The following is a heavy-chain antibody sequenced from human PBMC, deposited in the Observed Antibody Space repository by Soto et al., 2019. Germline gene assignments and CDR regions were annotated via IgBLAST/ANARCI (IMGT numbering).Heavy chain of an antibody. V-gene: IGHV3-74*01. CDR3: VRDQDTYGQAVFDS. CDR1: GFSLSSRW. D-gene: IGHD2-15*01. J-gene: IGHJ4*02. CDR2: IKSDGSST. Sequence: AGGSLSLSCAAPGFSLSSRWMHWVRQIPGKGLMWASRIKSDGSSTSYADSVKGRFSISRDNAKNTVYLQMNSLRAEDTALYYCVRDQDTYGQAVFDSWGQGTLVTVSS.